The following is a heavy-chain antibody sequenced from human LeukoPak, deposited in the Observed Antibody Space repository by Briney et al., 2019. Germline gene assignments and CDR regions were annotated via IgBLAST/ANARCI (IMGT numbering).Heavy chain of an antibody. D-gene: IGHD3-16*02. Sequence: SETLSLTCTVSGGSISSSSYYWGWIRQPPGKGLEWIGSIYYSGSTYYNPSLKSRVTISVDTSKNQFSLKLSSVTAADTAVYYCARGRDDYVWGSYRFGNWFDPWGQGALVTVSS. CDR3: ARGRDDYVWGSYRFGNWFDP. CDR1: GGSISSSSYY. J-gene: IGHJ5*02. V-gene: IGHV4-39*07. CDR2: IYYSGST.